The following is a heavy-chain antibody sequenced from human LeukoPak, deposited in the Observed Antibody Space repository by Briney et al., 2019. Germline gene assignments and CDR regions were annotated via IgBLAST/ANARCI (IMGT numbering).Heavy chain of an antibody. Sequence: GASLRLSCAASGFTFSSYWMSWVRQAPGKGLEWVANIKQDGSEKYYVDSVKGRFTISRDNAKNSLYLQMNSLRAEDTAVYYCARAVPDFWSGYYRYYYGMDVWGQGTTVTVSS. CDR2: IKQDGSEK. V-gene: IGHV3-7*01. D-gene: IGHD3-3*01. J-gene: IGHJ6*02. CDR3: ARAVPDFWSGYYRYYYGMDV. CDR1: GFTFSSYW.